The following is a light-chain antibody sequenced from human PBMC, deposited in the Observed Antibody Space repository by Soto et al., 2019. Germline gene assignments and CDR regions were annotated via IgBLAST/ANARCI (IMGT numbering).Light chain of an antibody. J-gene: IGKJ1*01. CDR1: QSISSW. CDR2: DAS. V-gene: IGKV1-5*01. Sequence: EIQMTQSPSTLSSSVGDRVTITCRASQSISSWLAWYQQKPGKAPKLLIYDASSLESGVPSRFSGSGSGTDFTLTISSLQPDDFATYYCQQYNRYSGTFGQGTKVEIK. CDR3: QQYNRYSGT.